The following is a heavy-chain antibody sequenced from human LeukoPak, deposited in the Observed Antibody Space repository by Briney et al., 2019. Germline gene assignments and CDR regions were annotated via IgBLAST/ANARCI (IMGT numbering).Heavy chain of an antibody. V-gene: IGHV1-18*01. D-gene: IGHD4-17*01. Sequence: GAPVKVSRKASGYTFTSYGISWVRQAPGQGLEWMGWISAYNGNTNYAQKLQGRVTMTTDTSTSTVYMELSSLRSEDSAVYYCARWTTTYLDYWGQGTLVTVSS. J-gene: IGHJ4*02. CDR2: ISAYNGNT. CDR3: ARWTTTYLDY. CDR1: GYTFTSYG.